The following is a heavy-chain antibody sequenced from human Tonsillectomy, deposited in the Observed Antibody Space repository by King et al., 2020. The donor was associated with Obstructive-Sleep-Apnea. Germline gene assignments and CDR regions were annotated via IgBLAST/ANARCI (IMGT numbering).Heavy chain of an antibody. CDR1: GGPFSGYY. CDR3: AHTWMQRWIDRGPFFDY. D-gene: IGHD5-18*01. Sequence: VQLQQWGAGLLKPSETLSLTCAVYGGPFSGYYWSWIRQPPGKGLEWIGEINHSGSTNYNLSLKSRVTISVDTSRNQFSLKLTSVTASDTAVYYCAHTWMQRWIDRGPFFDYWGQGTLVTVSS. J-gene: IGHJ4*02. CDR2: INHSGST. V-gene: IGHV4-34*01.